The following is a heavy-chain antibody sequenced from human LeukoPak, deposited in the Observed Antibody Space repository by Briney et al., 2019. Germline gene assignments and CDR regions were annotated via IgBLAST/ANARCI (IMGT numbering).Heavy chain of an antibody. D-gene: IGHD3-22*01. J-gene: IGHJ6*03. CDR2: IYYSGST. CDR1: GGSISSGDYY. V-gene: IGHV4-30-4*08. CDR3: ARVLSSSGYYYQPPYYYYMDV. Sequence: SQTLSLTCTVSGGSISSGDYYRSWIRQPPGKGLEWIGYIYYSGSTYYNPSLKSRVTISVDTSKNQFSLKLSSVTAADTAVYYCARVLSSSGYYYQPPYYYYMDVWGKGTTVTVSS.